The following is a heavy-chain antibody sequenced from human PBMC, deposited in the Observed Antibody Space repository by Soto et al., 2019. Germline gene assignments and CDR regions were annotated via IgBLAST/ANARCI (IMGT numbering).Heavy chain of an antibody. D-gene: IGHD1-26*01. V-gene: IGHV4-28*01. Sequence: QVQLQESGPGLVKPSDTLSLTCAVSGYSISSSNWWGWIRQPPGKGLEWIGYIYYSGTTYYNPSLKSRVTMSVDTSKNQCSLKLTSVTAVDAAVYYCARREIQGPIDYWGQGTLVTVSS. J-gene: IGHJ4*02. CDR3: ARREIQGPIDY. CDR2: IYYSGTT. CDR1: GYSISSSNW.